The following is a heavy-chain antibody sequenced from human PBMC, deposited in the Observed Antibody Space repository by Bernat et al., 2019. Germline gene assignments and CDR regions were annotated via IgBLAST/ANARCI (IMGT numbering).Heavy chain of an antibody. CDR1: GFTFSSYS. V-gene: IGHV3-74*01. CDR2: INNDGSST. D-gene: IGHD6-19*01. Sequence: VQLVESGGGLVQPGGSLRLSCAASGFTFSSYSMHWVRQAPGKGLVWVAGINNDGSSTNYADSVKGRFTFSRDNAKNTLYLQMNSLRAEDTAVYYCASDSRGWRDFDIWGQGTMVSVSS. J-gene: IGHJ4*02. CDR3: ASDSRGWRDFDI.